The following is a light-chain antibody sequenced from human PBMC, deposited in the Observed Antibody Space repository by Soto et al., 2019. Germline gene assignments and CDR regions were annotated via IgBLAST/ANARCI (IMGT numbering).Light chain of an antibody. V-gene: IGKV1-33*01. CDR1: QDITNQ. Sequence: DIQMAQSPSSLSAFVGDSVTVTCQASQDITNQLNWYQQQPGKAPKLLIYDASSLERGVPSRFRGSGSGTTFILTINNLQPEDVATYYCQHFSTLPYSFGPGTKEEI. CDR3: QHFSTLPYS. CDR2: DAS. J-gene: IGKJ2*03.